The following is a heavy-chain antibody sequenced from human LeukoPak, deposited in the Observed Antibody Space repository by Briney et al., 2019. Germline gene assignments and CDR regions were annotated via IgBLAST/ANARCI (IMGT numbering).Heavy chain of an antibody. V-gene: IGHV1-18*01. J-gene: IGHJ4*02. D-gene: IGHD1-26*01. CDR1: GYTFTSYG. CDR3: ARDLSGSYVGLVVY. CDR2: ISAYNGNT. Sequence: ASVKVSCKASGYTFTSYGISWVRQAPGLGLEWMGWISAYNGNTNYAQKLQGRVTMTTDTSTSTAYMELRSLRSDDTAVYYCARDLSGSYVGLVVYWGQGTLVTVSS.